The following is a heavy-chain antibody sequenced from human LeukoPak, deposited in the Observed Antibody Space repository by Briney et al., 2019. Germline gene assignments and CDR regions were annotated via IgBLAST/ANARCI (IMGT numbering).Heavy chain of an antibody. Sequence: PGGSLRLSCAASGFTLSSYSMNWVRQAPGKGLEWVSYISSSSSTIYYADSVKGRFTISRDNAKNSLYLQMNSLRDEDTAVYYCARSGYCSGGSCHEFDPWGQGTLVTVSS. CDR2: ISSSSSTI. CDR3: ARSGYCSGGSCHEFDP. CDR1: GFTLSSYS. D-gene: IGHD2-15*01. J-gene: IGHJ5*02. V-gene: IGHV3-48*02.